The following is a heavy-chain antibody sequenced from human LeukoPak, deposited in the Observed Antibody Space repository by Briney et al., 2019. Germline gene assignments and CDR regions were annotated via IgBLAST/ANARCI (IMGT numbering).Heavy chain of an antibody. J-gene: IGHJ4*02. D-gene: IGHD1-26*01. CDR3: ARDPVVGALGGYFDY. CDR2: INPNSGGT. Sequence: GASVKVSCKASGYTFSGYYIHWVRQAPGQGLEWMGWINPNSGGTNYARKFQGRVTMTRDTSISTAYLELSRLRSDDTAVYFCARDPVVGALGGYFDYWGQGTLVTVSS. CDR1: GYTFSGYY. V-gene: IGHV1-2*02.